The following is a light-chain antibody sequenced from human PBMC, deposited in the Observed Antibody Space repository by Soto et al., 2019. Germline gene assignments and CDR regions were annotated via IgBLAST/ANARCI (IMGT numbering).Light chain of an antibody. J-gene: IGKJ2*01. CDR2: NAS. CDR1: QSISSW. Sequence: DIQMTQSPSTLSASVGDRVTITCRASQSISSWLAWYQQKPGKAPKLLIYNASSLESGVPSRFSGSGSGTELTITSSSLQPDDFETYYCHPYNSLYTFGQGTKLEIK. CDR3: HPYNSLYT. V-gene: IGKV1-5*03.